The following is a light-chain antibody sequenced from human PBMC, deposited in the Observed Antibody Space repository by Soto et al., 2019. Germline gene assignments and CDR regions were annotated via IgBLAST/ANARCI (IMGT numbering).Light chain of an antibody. J-gene: IGLJ1*01. CDR2: EVD. V-gene: IGLV2-23*02. CDR3: CSYSGRSTFV. CDR1: SGDVGNYKV. Sequence: QSALTQPASVSGSPGQSITVSCTGTSGDVGNYKVVSWYQQHPGKAPKLIIFEVDKRPSGMSDRFSGSKSGNTASLTVSGLQAEDEADYYCCSYSGRSTFVFGTGTKLTVL.